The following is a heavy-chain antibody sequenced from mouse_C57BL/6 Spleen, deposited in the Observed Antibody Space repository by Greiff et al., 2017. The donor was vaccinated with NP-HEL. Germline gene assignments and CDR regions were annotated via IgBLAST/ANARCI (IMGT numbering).Heavy chain of an antibody. V-gene: IGHV1-74*01. D-gene: IGHD1-1*01. CDR2: IHPSDSDT. Sequence: VQLQQPGAELVKPGASVKVSCTASGYTFTSYWMHWVKQRPGQGLEWIGRIHPSDSDTNYNQQFKGKATLTVDQSSSTAYMQLSILTSEDSPVYYGAIGYYYGSSFDYWGQGTTLTVSS. CDR1: GYTFTSYW. CDR3: AIGYYYGSSFDY. J-gene: IGHJ2*01.